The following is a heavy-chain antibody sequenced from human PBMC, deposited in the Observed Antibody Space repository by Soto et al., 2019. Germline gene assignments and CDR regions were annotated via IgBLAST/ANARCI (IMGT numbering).Heavy chain of an antibody. CDR1: GYNFIKYA. J-gene: IGHJ3*02. Sequence: TGGSLRLSCVASGYNFIKYAVSWVRQAPGKGLEWVSAISSGGDNTHYADSVKGRFTITRDNSKNMLYLEMNSLTVEDTAVYYCVRRAQYFDGTGFHAFDIWGQGTRVTVSS. CDR3: VRRAQYFDGTGFHAFDI. D-gene: IGHD3-22*01. CDR2: ISSGGDNT. V-gene: IGHV3-23*01.